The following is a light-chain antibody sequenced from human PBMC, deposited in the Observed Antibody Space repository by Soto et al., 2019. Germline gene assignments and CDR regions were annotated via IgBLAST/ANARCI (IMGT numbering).Light chain of an antibody. CDR1: SSNIGADYD. CDR2: GNN. J-gene: IGLJ1*01. Sequence: QSVLTQPPSVSGAPGQRVTISCTGSSSNIGADYDVHWYQQRPGTAPKLLIFGNNNRPSGVPDRFSGSKSGTSASLAITGLQAEDEGDYYCQSYDSTLSAYVFGTGTKVTVL. V-gene: IGLV1-40*01. CDR3: QSYDSTLSAYV.